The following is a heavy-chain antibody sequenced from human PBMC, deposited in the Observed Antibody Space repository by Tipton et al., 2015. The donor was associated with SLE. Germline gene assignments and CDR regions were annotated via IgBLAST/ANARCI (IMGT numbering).Heavy chain of an antibody. CDR2: IYHSGST. J-gene: IGHJ3*02. Sequence: TLSLTCAVSGYSISSGYYWGWIRQPPGKGLEWIGSIYHSGSTYYNPSLKRRVTISVDTSKNQFFQKLSSVTAADTAVYYCARDHYGVDAFDIWGQGTMVTVSS. D-gene: IGHD3-16*01. V-gene: IGHV4-38-2*02. CDR1: GYSISSGYY. CDR3: ARDHYGVDAFDI.